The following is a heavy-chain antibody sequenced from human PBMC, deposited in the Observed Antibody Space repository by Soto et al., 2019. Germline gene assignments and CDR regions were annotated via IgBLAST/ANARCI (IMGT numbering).Heavy chain of an antibody. J-gene: IGHJ5*02. Sequence: QVELVQSGAEVKKPGASVKVSCKASGYIFTSYYLHWVRQAPGQGLEWMGWINPFDGCRMFAQSFQGRATFTRDTSTSTGYMELSGLRSDDTAVYYCSRVDPGETSPFDPWCQRTLVTVSS. CDR3: SRVDPGETSPFDP. V-gene: IGHV1-46*03. D-gene: IGHD3-10*01. CDR1: GYIFTSYY. CDR2: INPFDGCR.